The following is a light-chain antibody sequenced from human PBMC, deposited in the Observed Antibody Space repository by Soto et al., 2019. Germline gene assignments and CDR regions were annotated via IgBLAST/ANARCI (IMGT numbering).Light chain of an antibody. CDR3: AAWDDSLNGPL. J-gene: IGLJ2*01. CDR2: SNN. V-gene: IGLV1-44*01. Sequence: QSVLTQPPSASGTPGQRVTISCSGSNSNIGSKTVNWYQQLPGTAPKLLIHSNNQRPSGVPDRFSGSKSGTSGSLAISGLQSEDEAHYYCAAWDDSLNGPLFGGGTKVTVL. CDR1: NSNIGSKT.